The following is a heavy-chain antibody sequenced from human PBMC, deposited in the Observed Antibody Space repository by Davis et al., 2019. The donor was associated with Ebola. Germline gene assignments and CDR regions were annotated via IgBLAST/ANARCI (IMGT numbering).Heavy chain of an antibody. D-gene: IGHD3-10*01. CDR2: FDPEDGEL. Sequence: ASVKASCKVSGYPLTELAIHWVRQAPGKGLEWMGGFDPEDGELIYAQRFQGRVTMTEDTSTDTAYMELSSLKSEDTAVYYCVTEQTRLLWPAFDVWGQGTMVTVSS. CDR3: VTEQTRLLWPAFDV. J-gene: IGHJ3*01. CDR1: GYPLTELA. V-gene: IGHV1-24*01.